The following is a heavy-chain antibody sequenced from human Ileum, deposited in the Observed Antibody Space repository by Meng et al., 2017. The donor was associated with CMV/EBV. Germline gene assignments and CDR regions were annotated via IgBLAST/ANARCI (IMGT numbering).Heavy chain of an antibody. CDR1: GGSISSSSYY. D-gene: IGHD6-6*01. CDR2: IYYSGST. CDR3: ARISSSSRPNFEY. J-gene: IGHJ4*02. V-gene: IGHV4-39*07. Sequence: SETLSLTCTVSGGSISSSSYYWGWIRQPPGKGLEWIGSIYYSGSTYYNPSLRSRVTMSLDTSKNQFSLELSSVTAADTALYYCARISSSSRPNFEYWGQGTRVTSAS.